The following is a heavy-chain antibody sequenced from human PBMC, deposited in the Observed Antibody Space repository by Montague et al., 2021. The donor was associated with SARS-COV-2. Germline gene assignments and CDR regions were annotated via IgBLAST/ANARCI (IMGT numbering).Heavy chain of an antibody. CDR3: ARAVYSSSWPDYYYYYGMDV. CDR2: IGTAGDT. J-gene: IGHJ6*02. Sequence: SLRLSCAASGFTFSSYDMHWVRQATGKGLEWVSAIGTAGDTYYPGSVKGRFTISRENAKNSLYLQMNSLRAGGTAVYYCARAVYSSSWPDYYYYYGMDVWGQGTTVTVSS. D-gene: IGHD6-13*01. V-gene: IGHV3-13*04. CDR1: GFTFSSYD.